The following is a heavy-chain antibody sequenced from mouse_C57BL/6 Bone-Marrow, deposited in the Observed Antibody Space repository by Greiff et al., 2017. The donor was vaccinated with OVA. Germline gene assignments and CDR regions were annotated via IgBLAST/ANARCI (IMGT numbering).Heavy chain of an antibody. D-gene: IGHD1-1*01. CDR2: IYPRDGST. Sequence: QVQLQQSGPELVKPGASVKLSCKASGYTFTSYDINWVKQRPGKGLEWIGWIYPRDGSTKYNEKFKGKATLTVDTSSSTAYMELHSLTSEDSAVYFCASPLYYYGSSYGAMDYWGQGTSVTVSS. J-gene: IGHJ4*01. V-gene: IGHV1-85*01. CDR1: GYTFTSYD. CDR3: ASPLYYYGSSYGAMDY.